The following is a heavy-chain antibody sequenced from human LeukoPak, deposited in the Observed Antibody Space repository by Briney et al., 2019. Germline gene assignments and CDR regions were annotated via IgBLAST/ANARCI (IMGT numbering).Heavy chain of an antibody. J-gene: IGHJ3*02. Sequence: GRSLRLSCAASGFTFDDYAMHWVRQAPGKGLEWVSGISWNSGSIGYADSVKGRFTISRDNAKNSLYLQMNSLRAEDTAVYYCARDRDNWNQVFDAFDIWGQGTMVTVSS. CDR2: ISWNSGSI. V-gene: IGHV3-9*01. CDR1: GFTFDDYA. D-gene: IGHD1-20*01. CDR3: ARDRDNWNQVFDAFDI.